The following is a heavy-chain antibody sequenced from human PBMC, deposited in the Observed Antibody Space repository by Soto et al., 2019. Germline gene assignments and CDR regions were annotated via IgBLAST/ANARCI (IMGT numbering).Heavy chain of an antibody. CDR2: IYYSGST. CDR3: VRNDYGQRYYFYY. D-gene: IGHD4-17*01. CDR1: GGSISSSSYY. V-gene: IGHV4-39*01. J-gene: IGHJ4*02. Sequence: SETLSLTCTVSGGSISSSSYYVGWIRQPPGKGLEWIGSIYYSGSTYYNPSLKSRVTISVDTSKNQFSLKLSSVTAADTAVYYCVRNDYGQRYYFYYSGQRTLDTVSS.